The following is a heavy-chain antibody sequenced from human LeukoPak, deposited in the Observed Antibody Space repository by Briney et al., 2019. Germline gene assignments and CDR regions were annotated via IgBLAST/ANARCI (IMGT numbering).Heavy chain of an antibody. V-gene: IGHV1-46*01. D-gene: IGHD2-15*01. J-gene: IGHJ6*02. CDR1: GYTFTSYY. CDR2: INLSGGST. Sequence: GASVKVSCKASGYTFTSYYMHWVRQAPGQGLEWMGIINLSGGSTSYAQKFQGRVTMTRDTSTSTVYMELSSLRSEDTAVYYCARDTQPGYGMDVWGQGTTVTDSS. CDR3: ARDTQPGYGMDV.